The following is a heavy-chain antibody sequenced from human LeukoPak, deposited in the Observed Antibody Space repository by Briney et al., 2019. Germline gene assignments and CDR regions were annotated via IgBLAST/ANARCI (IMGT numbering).Heavy chain of an antibody. CDR3: ASPYCSSSSCSLDDFDI. D-gene: IGHD2-2*01. CDR1: RYTFTGYY. Sequence: GALVKVSYKPSRYTFTGYYMLGVRQAPRHRGEGMGGIKLESGDTNYAQKFKGRLTMTRDTSISTAYMELSRLRSDDTAVYYCASPYCSSSSCSLDDFDIWGQGTMVTVSS. J-gene: IGHJ3*02. V-gene: IGHV1-2*02. CDR2: IKLESGDT.